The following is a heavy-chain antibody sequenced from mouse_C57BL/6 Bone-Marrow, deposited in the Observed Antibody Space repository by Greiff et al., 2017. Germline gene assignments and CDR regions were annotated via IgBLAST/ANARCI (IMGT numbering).Heavy chain of an antibody. D-gene: IGHD1-1*01. CDR2: IDPSDSYT. Sequence: QVQLQQPGAELVRPGTSVKLSCKASGYTFTSYWMHWVKQRPGQGLEWIGVIDPSDSYTNYNQKFKGKATLTVDTSSSTAYMQLSSLTSEDSAVYYCARSKGYYYYGSSRYYFDYWGQGTTLTVSS. CDR3: ARSKGYYYYGSSRYYFDY. CDR1: GYTFTSYW. J-gene: IGHJ2*01. V-gene: IGHV1-59*01.